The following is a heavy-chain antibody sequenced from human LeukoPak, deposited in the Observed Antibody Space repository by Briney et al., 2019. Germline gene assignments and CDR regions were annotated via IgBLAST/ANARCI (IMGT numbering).Heavy chain of an antibody. Sequence: PSETLSLTCTVSGDPISSHSDYKWTWIRQPPGEGLEWIGYVYHNGNINYNPFLGSLLTISVDTSKNQFSLRLTSVTAADTAVYSCAREYSAFDHWGHGTLVTVSS. D-gene: IGHD4-11*01. CDR2: VYHNGNI. J-gene: IGHJ4*01. CDR3: AREYSAFDH. V-gene: IGHV4-61*08. CDR1: GDPISSHSDY.